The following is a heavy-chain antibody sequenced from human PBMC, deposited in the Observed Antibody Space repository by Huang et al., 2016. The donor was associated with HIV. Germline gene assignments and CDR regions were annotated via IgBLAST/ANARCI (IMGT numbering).Heavy chain of an antibody. CDR1: GGSFSDQI. CDR3: AMSLRYQYDSRSYWGRYFDY. J-gene: IGHJ4*02. V-gene: IGHV1-69*01. D-gene: IGHD3-16*01. CDR2: FIPRWRAP. Sequence: QVQLEQSGPAVRKPGSSVKVSCQASGGSFSDQIISWVRQSPVQRCEWMGGFIPRWRAPAYAHEFRGRVTMTEDESTATIYMELNSLTSEDTAVYYCAMSLRYQYDSRSYWGRYFDYWGQGTLVTVSS.